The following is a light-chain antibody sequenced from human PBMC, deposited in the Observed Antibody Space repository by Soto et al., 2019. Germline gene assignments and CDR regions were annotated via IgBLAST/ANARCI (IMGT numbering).Light chain of an antibody. Sequence: EIVLTQSPGTLSLSPGERATLSCRASQSVSSSYLAWYQQKPGQAPRLLIYGASSRATGIPDRFSGSGSGTDFTLTIRRMETADSAVYYCQQYGSSPRTFGQGTKVDIK. V-gene: IGKV3-20*01. J-gene: IGKJ1*01. CDR1: QSVSSSY. CDR3: QQYGSSPRT. CDR2: GAS.